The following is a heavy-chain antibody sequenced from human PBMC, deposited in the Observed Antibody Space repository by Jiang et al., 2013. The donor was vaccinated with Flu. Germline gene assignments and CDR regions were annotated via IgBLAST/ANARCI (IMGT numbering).Heavy chain of an antibody. CDR2: VHPADSTV. CDR1: GATFTGAY. Sequence: GAEVKKPGESLKISCQVSGATFTGAYLGWVRQLSGRGLEWMGIVHPADSTVKYSPSFQGQVTFSVDTSISTVYLQWTGLKASDTGTYYCGRKSAYGPFESWGQGTLLTVSS. V-gene: IGHV5-51*03. CDR3: GRKSAYGPFES. D-gene: IGHD5-12*01. J-gene: IGHJ4*02.